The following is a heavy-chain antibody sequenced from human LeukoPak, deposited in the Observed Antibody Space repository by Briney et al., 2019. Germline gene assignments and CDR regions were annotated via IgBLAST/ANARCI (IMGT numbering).Heavy chain of an antibody. CDR2: ILEDGSIQ. CDR3: AKGGSSSWDYFDY. Sequence: PGGSLRLSCAASGFTFSNYMMHWVRQAPGKGLDWVAVILEDGSIQYYADSVKGRFTISRDNSKNTLYLQMNSLRAEDTAVYYCAKGGSSSWDYFDYWGQGTRVTVSS. V-gene: IGHV3-30*04. J-gene: IGHJ4*02. D-gene: IGHD6-13*01. CDR1: GFTFSNYM.